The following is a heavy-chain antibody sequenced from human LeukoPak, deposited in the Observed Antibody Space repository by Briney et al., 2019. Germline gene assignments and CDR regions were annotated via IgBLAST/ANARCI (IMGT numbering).Heavy chain of an antibody. Sequence: SETLSLTCTVFVGSISSYYWTWIRQPPGKGLEWMGYIYYSGSTNYNPSLKSRVTISVDTSKNQFSLKLSSVTAADTAVYYCARHSHYYGSGSYYKQSGVDYWGQGTLVTVSS. V-gene: IGHV4-59*08. CDR1: VGSISSYY. CDR3: ARHSHYYGSGSYYKQSGVDY. CDR2: IYYSGST. J-gene: IGHJ4*02. D-gene: IGHD3-10*01.